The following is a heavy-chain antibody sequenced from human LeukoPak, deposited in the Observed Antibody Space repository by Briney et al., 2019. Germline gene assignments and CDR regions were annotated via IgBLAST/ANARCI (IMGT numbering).Heavy chain of an antibody. CDR1: GDSISSYY. J-gene: IGHJ4*02. CDR2: IYHSGST. D-gene: IGHD6-13*01. CDR3: ATGYRSTWYYFDY. Sequence: PSETLSLTCTVSGDSISSYYWSWIRQPPGKGLEWIGYIYHSGSTKYNPPLKSRVTISADTSKDQFSLKLASVTAADTAVYYCATGYRSTWYYFDYWGQGTLVTVSS. V-gene: IGHV4-59*01.